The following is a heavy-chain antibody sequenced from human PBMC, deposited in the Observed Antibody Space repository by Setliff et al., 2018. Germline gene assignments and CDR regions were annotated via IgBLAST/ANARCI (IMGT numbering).Heavy chain of an antibody. Sequence: SVKVSCKASGGTFSNYGISWVRQAPGQGLEWMGGTIPMFGTRNYARKFQGRVTIITDESTSTAYMELDSLRSEDTAVYYCARSPAVLGVVYLDPWGQGTLVTVSS. J-gene: IGHJ5*02. V-gene: IGHV1-69*05. CDR2: TIPMFGTR. CDR3: ARSPAVLGVVYLDP. CDR1: GGTFSNYG. D-gene: IGHD3-10*01.